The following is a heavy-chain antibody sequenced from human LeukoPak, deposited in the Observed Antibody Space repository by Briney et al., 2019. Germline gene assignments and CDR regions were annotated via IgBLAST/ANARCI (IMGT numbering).Heavy chain of an antibody. CDR1: GFTFSDYY. CDR2: ISSSSSYT. V-gene: IGHV3-11*06. D-gene: IGHD5-12*01. Sequence: PGGSLRLSCAASGFTFSDYYMSWIRQAPGKGLEWVSYISSSSSYTNYADSVKGRFTIFRDNAKNSLYLQMNSLRAEDTAVYYCAKPTDADSGYDLGGFDYWGQGTLVTVSS. CDR3: AKPTDADSGYDLGGFDY. J-gene: IGHJ4*02.